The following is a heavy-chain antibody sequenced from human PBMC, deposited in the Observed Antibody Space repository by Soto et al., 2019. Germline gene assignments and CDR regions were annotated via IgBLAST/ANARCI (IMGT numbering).Heavy chain of an antibody. CDR2: ISGGGVGT. CDR1: GFTFSDYA. D-gene: IGHD3-22*01. CDR3: AKANYNSNWGLNYFDY. J-gene: IGHJ4*02. Sequence: EVQLLESGGGLVQPGGSLRLSCAASGFTFSDYAMTWVRQVPGKGLEWVSSISGGGVGTQDPLKGRFTISRDNSKNTLFLQMNSLRVEDTAVYYCAKANYNSNWGLNYFDYWGQGILVAVSP. V-gene: IGHV3-23*01.